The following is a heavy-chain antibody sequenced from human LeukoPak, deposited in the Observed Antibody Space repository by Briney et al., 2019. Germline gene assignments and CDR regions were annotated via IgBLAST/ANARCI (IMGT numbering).Heavy chain of an antibody. V-gene: IGHV5-51*01. CDR2: IYPGNSDT. CDR3: ARWGTVARFIVDS. D-gene: IGHD4-17*01. J-gene: IGHJ4*02. Sequence: GESLKISCQGYGYPFTTYWIGWVRQMPGKGLEWMGIIYPGNSDTRYSPSLQGQVTISADKSIGTAYLQWSSLKASDTAMYYCARWGTVARFIVDSWGQGTLVTVSS. CDR1: GYPFTTYW.